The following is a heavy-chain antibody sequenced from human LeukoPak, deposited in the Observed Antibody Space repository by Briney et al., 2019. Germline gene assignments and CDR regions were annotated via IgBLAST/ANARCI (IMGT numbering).Heavy chain of an antibody. D-gene: IGHD5-24*01. V-gene: IGHV3-11*01. CDR1: GFTFSDYY. J-gene: IGHJ4*02. CDR2: ISSSGSTI. CDR3: ARDCRDGYNCGDY. Sequence: GGSLRLSCAASGFTFSDYYMTWIRQSPGKGLEWVSYISSSGSTIYYADSVKGRFTISRDNAKKSLYMQMNSLRAEDTAVYYCARDCRDGYNCGDYWGQGTLVTVYS.